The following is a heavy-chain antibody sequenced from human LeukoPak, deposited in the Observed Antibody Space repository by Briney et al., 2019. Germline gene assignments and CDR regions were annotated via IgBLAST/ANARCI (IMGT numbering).Heavy chain of an antibody. CDR2: IYYSGST. CDR1: GGSISSGTYY. J-gene: IGHJ4*02. Sequence: SQTLSLACTVSGGSISSGTYYWTWIRQHPGKGLEWIGYIYYSGSTYYNPSLKSRVTISVDTSKNQFSLKLSSVTAADTAVYYCARNYDSSGSFDYWGQGTLVTVSS. CDR3: ARNYDSSGSFDY. D-gene: IGHD3-22*01. V-gene: IGHV4-31*03.